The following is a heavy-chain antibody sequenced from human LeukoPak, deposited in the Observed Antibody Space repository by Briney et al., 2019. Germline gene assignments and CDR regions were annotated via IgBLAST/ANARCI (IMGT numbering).Heavy chain of an antibody. CDR3: ASGYSFGYDH. CDR2: ISNSGKSI. D-gene: IGHD5-18*01. Sequence: GGSLRLSCAGSKSTLSSYEMNWVRQAPGKGLEWVSYISNSGKSIFYADSVKGRFTISRDNHKNSLYLQMNSLRAEDTAVYYCASGYSFGYDHWGRGTLVTVSS. CDR1: KSTLSSYE. J-gene: IGHJ4*02. V-gene: IGHV3-48*03.